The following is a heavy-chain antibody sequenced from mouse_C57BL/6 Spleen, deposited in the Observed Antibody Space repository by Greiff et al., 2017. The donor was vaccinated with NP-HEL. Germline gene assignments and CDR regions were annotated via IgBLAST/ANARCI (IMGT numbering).Heavy chain of an antibody. CDR2: IWSGGST. CDR1: GFSLTSYG. CDR3: AREWGYYGSMVYAMDY. J-gene: IGHJ4*01. Sequence: VKLMESGPGLVQPSQSLSITCTVSGFSLTSYGVHWVRQSPGKGLEWLGVIWSGGSTDYNAAFISRLSISKDNSKSQVFFKMNSLQADDTAIYYCAREWGYYGSMVYAMDYWGQGTSVTVSS. V-gene: IGHV2-2*01. D-gene: IGHD1-1*01.